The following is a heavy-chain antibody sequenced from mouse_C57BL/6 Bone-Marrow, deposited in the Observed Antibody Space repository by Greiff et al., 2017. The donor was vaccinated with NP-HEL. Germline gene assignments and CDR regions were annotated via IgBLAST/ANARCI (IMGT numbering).Heavy chain of an antibody. CDR2: IDPSDSYT. CDR3: ARGEWNYFDY. CDR1: GYTFTSYW. Sequence: QVQLQQPGAELVMPGASVKLSCKASGYTFTSYWMHWVKQRPGHGLEWLGEIDPSDSYTNYHQKFKGKSTLTVDKSSSTAYMQLSSLTSEDSAVYYCARGEWNYFDYWGQGTTLTVSS. V-gene: IGHV1-69*01. J-gene: IGHJ2*01.